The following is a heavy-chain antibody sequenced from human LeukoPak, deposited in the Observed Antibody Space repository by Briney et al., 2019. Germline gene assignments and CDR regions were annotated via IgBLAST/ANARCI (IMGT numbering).Heavy chain of an antibody. Sequence: QPGRSLRLSCAASGFTFSSYGMHWVRQAPGKGLEWVAVISYDGSNKYYADSVKGRFTISRDNSKNTLYLQMNSLRAEDTAVYYCAKDSTVRGVIDYWGQGTLVTVSS. J-gene: IGHJ4*02. CDR1: GFTFSSYG. D-gene: IGHD3-10*01. CDR3: AKDSTVRGVIDY. CDR2: ISYDGSNK. V-gene: IGHV3-30*18.